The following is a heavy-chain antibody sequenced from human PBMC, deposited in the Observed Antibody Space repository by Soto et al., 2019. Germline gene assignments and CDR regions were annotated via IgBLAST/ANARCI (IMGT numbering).Heavy chain of an antibody. J-gene: IGHJ4*02. CDR1: GYTFTSYG. Sequence: ASMKVSCKASGYTFTSYGISWVRQAPGQGLEWMGWISGFNGNTQYAQKFQDRVTMTTDTSTNAAHMEVRTLTSDDTAVYYCARDEGEGSLDYWGQGTLVTVSS. D-gene: IGHD3-16*01. CDR3: ARDEGEGSLDY. CDR2: ISGFNGNT. V-gene: IGHV1-18*04.